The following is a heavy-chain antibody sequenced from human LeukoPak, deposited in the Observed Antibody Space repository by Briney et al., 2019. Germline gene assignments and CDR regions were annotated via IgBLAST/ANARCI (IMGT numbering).Heavy chain of an antibody. D-gene: IGHD3-16*01. Sequence: GGSLRLSCEVSGFTVSNNYMSWVRQAPRKGLEWVSLIYSGGSTYYADSVKGRFTISRDNSKNTLYLQMNSLRAEDTAVYYCARDLRLAGAFDIWGQGTMVTVSS. V-gene: IGHV3-66*01. CDR1: GFTVSNNY. CDR2: IYSGGST. CDR3: ARDLRLAGAFDI. J-gene: IGHJ3*02.